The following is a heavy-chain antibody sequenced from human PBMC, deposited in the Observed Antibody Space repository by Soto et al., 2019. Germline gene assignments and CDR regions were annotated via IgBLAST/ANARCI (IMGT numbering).Heavy chain of an antibody. J-gene: IGHJ6*02. CDR2: IDPSDSYT. Sequence: NCNRGSEYRFTSYWVSRVLKKPGKGLEWMGRIDPSDSYTNYSPSFQGHVTISADKSISTAYLQWSSLKASDTAMYYCAGGGVRGVVTRTRDYYGMDVWGQRTTVTVSS. V-gene: IGHV5-10-1*01. CDR3: AGGGVRGVVTRTRDYYGMDV. D-gene: IGHD3-10*01. CDR1: EYRFTSYW.